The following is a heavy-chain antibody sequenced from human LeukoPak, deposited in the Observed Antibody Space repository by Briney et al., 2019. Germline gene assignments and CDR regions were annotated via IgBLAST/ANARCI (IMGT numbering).Heavy chain of an antibody. Sequence: GGSLRLSCAASGFTFSTYAMSWVRQAPGKGLDWVSTISDGGSDTHYADSVKGRFTISRDNSKNTLYLQMNSLRAEDTAVYYCAKALYGDYGRFDYWGQGTLVTVSS. CDR3: AKALYGDYGRFDY. CDR2: ISDGGSDT. D-gene: IGHD4-17*01. V-gene: IGHV3-23*01. CDR1: GFTFSTYA. J-gene: IGHJ4*02.